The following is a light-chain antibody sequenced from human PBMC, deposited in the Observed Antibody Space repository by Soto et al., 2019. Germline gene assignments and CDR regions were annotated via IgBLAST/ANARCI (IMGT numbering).Light chain of an antibody. V-gene: IGKV3-20*01. CDR3: HQSGSSPPYT. CDR1: QSIHNNY. CDR2: GSS. J-gene: IGKJ2*01. Sequence: VLTQSPGPLSLSPGERATLYCRGSQSIHNNYLAWYQQRPGQAPRLLIYGSSDRATGIPDRFSGSGSGTDFTLTISRLEPEDFAVYSCHQSGSSPPYTFGQGTKLEI.